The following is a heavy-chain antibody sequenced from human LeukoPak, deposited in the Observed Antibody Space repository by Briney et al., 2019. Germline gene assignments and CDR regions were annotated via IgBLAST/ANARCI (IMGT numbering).Heavy chain of an antibody. CDR2: IYYSGIP. J-gene: IGHJ4*02. CDR1: GASISDYY. V-gene: IGHV4-59*08. D-gene: IGHD3-10*01. CDR3: ASHHGRGEAFDY. Sequence: PSETLSLTRTVSGASISDYYWSWIRQPPGKRLEGIAYIYYSGIPNYSRSLKSRVTMSADKSNNQVSLTLTSVTAADTAVYYCASHHGRGEAFDYWGRGTLVTVSS.